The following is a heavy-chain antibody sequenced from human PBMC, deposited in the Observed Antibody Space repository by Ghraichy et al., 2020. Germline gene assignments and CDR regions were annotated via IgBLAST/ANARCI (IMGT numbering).Heavy chain of an antibody. CDR1: GFTFSSYT. Sequence: GGSLRLSCAATGFTFSSYTMNWVRQAPGKGLEWVSSISSTNDSIYYRDAVRGRFTISRDNVKRSLILQMNSLRPEDTAVYYCARDKAMGHNFWGDAFDLWGQGTQVTVSS. J-gene: IGHJ3*01. V-gene: IGHV3-21*01. D-gene: IGHD3-16*01. CDR3: ARDKAMGHNFWGDAFDL. CDR2: ISSTNDSI.